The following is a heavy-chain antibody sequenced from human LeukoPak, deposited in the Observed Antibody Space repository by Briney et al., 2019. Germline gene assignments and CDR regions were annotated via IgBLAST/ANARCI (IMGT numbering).Heavy chain of an antibody. CDR1: GGPISSSSNYY. CDR2: IYYSGST. J-gene: IGHJ5*02. D-gene: IGHD6-19*01. Sequence: SETLSLTCSVSGGPISSSSNYYWGWIRQPPGKGLEWIGSIYYSGSTYYNTSLKSRVTISVDTSKNQFSLKLSSVTAADTAVYYCARARSGSGWYWFDPWGQGTLVIVSS. CDR3: ARARSGSGWYWFDP. V-gene: IGHV4-39*07.